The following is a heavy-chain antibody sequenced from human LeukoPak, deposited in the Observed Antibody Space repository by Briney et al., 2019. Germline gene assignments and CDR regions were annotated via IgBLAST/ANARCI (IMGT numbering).Heavy chain of an antibody. J-gene: IGHJ4*02. V-gene: IGHV3-9*01. CDR3: ARLLSDIAYDFWSGYPYYFDY. D-gene: IGHD3-3*01. CDR2: ISWNSGSI. CDR1: GFTFDDYA. Sequence: PGGSLRLSCVASGFTFDDYAMHWARQVPGKGLEWVSGISWNSGSIGYADSVKGRFTISRDNSKNTLYLQMNSLRAEDTAVYYCARLLSDIAYDFWSGYPYYFDYWGQGTLVTVSS.